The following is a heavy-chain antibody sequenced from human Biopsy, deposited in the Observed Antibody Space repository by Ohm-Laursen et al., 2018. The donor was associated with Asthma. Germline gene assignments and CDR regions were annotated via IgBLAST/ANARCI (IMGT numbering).Heavy chain of an antibody. CDR1: SGSGGYMRSGNYY. D-gene: IGHD3-22*01. Sequence: SDTLSLTCSLSSGSGGYMRSGNYYWGWIRQPPGKGLEWIGSIYYSGTPYYNPSVESRVTVSADTSKNQFSLKLTCVTAADTAVYYCARAQDYYDSRGYYRSFDYWGQGTLVTVSS. V-gene: IGHV4-39*01. CDR3: ARAQDYYDSRGYYRSFDY. J-gene: IGHJ4*02. CDR2: IYYSGTP.